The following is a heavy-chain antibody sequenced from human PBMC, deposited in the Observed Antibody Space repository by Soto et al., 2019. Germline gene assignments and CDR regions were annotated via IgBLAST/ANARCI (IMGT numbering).Heavy chain of an antibody. J-gene: IGHJ5*02. V-gene: IGHV4-30-2*01. Sequence: PSETLSLTCAVSGGSISSGGYSWSWIRQPPGKGLEWIGYIYHSGSTYYNPSLKSRVTISVDRSKNQFSLKLSSVTAADTAVYYCARGAVVPAAMCSWFDPWGQGTLVTVSS. CDR3: ARGAVVPAAMCSWFDP. D-gene: IGHD2-2*01. CDR2: IYHSGST. CDR1: GGSISSGGYS.